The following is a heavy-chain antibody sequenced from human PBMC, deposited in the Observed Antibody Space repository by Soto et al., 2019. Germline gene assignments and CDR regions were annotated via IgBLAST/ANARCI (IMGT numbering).Heavy chain of an antibody. Sequence: QLQLQESGPGLVKPSETLSLTCTVSGGSISSSSYYWGWIRQPPGKGREWIGTISYSGSTYYNPSLNSRVTIPVDTSQNQFSLKLSSVTAADTAVYYCARQGSGSYNAFDIWGQGTVVTVSS. CDR2: ISYSGST. D-gene: IGHD1-26*01. CDR1: GGSISSSSYY. V-gene: IGHV4-39*01. J-gene: IGHJ3*02. CDR3: ARQGSGSYNAFDI.